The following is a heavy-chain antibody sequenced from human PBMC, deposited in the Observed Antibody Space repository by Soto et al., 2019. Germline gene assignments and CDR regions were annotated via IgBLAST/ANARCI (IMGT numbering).Heavy chain of an antibody. CDR1: GFTLNSYG. D-gene: IGHD6-19*01. Sequence: GSLRLSCEASGFTLNSYGMHWVRQAPGKGLEWVAVISYDGSNKYYADSVKGRFTISRDNSKNTLYLQMNRLRAEDTAVYYCEKDKCSSGWYCAFDIWGQGTMVTVPS. V-gene: IGHV3-30*18. J-gene: IGHJ3*02. CDR2: ISYDGSNK. CDR3: EKDKCSSGWYCAFDI.